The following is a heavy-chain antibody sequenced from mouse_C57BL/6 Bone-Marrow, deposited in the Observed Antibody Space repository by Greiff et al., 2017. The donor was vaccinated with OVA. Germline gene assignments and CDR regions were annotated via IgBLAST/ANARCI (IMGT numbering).Heavy chain of an antibody. J-gene: IGHJ2*01. CDR3: TRTAPEYYFDY. CDR1: GFTFSSYA. D-gene: IGHD3-2*01. CDR2: ISSGGDYI. Sequence: EVHLVESGAGLVKPGGSLKLSCAASGFTFSSYAMSWVRQTPEKRLEWVAYISSGGDYIYYADTVKGRFTISRDNARNTLYLQMSSLKSEDTAMYYCTRTAPEYYFDYWGQGTTLTVSS. V-gene: IGHV5-9-1*02.